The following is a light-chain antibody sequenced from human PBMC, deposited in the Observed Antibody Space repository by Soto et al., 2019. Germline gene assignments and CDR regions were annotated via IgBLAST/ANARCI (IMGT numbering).Light chain of an antibody. Sequence: QSVLTQPASVSGSPGQSITISCTGTSSDVGGYNYVSWYQQHPGKAPKLIIYGVSNRPSVVSNRFSGSKSGNTASLTISGLQAEDEADYYCSSYRGSSTVVFGGGTKLTVL. V-gene: IGLV2-14*01. J-gene: IGLJ2*01. CDR1: SSDVGGYNY. CDR2: GVS. CDR3: SSYRGSSTVV.